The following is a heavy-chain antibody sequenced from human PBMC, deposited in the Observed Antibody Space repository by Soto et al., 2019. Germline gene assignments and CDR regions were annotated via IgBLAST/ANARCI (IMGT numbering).Heavy chain of an antibody. CDR2: ISGSDGKT. V-gene: IGHV3-23*01. CDR3: ARWSYLDY. CDR1: GFSFGSYA. Sequence: QPGGSLRLSCAASGFSFGSYALSWVRRAPGKGLEWVSTISGSDGKTFYADSVKGRFSISRDTSQSTLYLQMNSLRADDTAMYYCARWSYLDYWGQGTRVTVSS. D-gene: IGHD3-3*01. J-gene: IGHJ4*02.